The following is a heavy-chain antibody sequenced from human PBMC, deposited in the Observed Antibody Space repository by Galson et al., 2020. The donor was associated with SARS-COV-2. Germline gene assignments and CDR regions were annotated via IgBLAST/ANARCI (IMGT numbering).Heavy chain of an antibody. CDR1: GFTFSNYD. Sequence: GESLKISCAASGFTFSNYDMSWVRQAPGKGLEWVSSISRSGVGTFYADSVRGRFTISRDNSKNILSLEMDRLRADDTALYYCAKDPGYSYGTYFDYWGQGTLVTVSS. V-gene: IGHV3-23*01. CDR2: ISRSGVGT. J-gene: IGHJ4*02. CDR3: AKDPGYSYGTYFDY. D-gene: IGHD5-18*01.